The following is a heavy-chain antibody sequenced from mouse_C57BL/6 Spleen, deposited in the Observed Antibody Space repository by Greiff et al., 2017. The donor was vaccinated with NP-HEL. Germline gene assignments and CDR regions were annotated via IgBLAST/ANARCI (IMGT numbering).Heavy chain of an antibody. V-gene: IGHV5-17*01. D-gene: IGHD2-2*01. J-gene: IGHJ3*01. Sequence: EVKLVESGGGLVKPGGSLKLSCAASGFTFSDYGMHWVRQAPEKGLEWVAYISSGSSTIYYADTVKGRFTISRDNAKNTLFLQMTSLRSEDTAMYYCARGGSTMVTTTGFAYWGQGTLVTVAA. CDR3: ARGGSTMVTTTGFAY. CDR1: GFTFSDYG. CDR2: ISSGSSTI.